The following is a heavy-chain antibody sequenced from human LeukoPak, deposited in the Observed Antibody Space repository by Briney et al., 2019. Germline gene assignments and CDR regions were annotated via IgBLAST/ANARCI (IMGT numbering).Heavy chain of an antibody. Sequence: GRSLRLSCAASGFTFRTYGMHWVRQAPGKGLEWVAIISYDGSNKYYADSVKGRFTISRDNSKNTLYLQMNSLRAEDTAVYYCAKESQDGHFDYWGQGTLVTVSS. CDR1: GFTFRTYG. J-gene: IGHJ4*02. CDR3: AKESQDGHFDY. CDR2: ISYDGSNK. V-gene: IGHV3-30*18.